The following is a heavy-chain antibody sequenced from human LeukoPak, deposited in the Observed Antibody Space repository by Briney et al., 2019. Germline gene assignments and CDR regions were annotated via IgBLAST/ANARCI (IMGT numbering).Heavy chain of an antibody. CDR1: GYTFTGYY. CDR2: INPNSGGT. J-gene: IGHJ4*02. D-gene: IGHD6-19*01. V-gene: IGHV1-2*06. Sequence: ASVKVSCKAAGYTFTGYYMFWVRQAPGQGLEWMGRINPNSGGTNYAQKFQGRVTMTRDTSISTAYMELNSLRAEDTAVYYCARAREVNSGWYANDYWGQGTLVTVSS. CDR3: ARAREVNSGWYANDY.